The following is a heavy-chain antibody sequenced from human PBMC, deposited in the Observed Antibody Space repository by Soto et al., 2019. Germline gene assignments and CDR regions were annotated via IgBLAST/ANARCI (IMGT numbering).Heavy chain of an antibody. J-gene: IGHJ4*02. CDR2: VNQDGSEK. D-gene: IGHD5-18*01. CDR1: GFTFSSYW. V-gene: IGHV3-7*01. Sequence: EVQLVESGGGLVQPGGSLRLSCAASGFTFSSYWMTWVRQAPGKGLEWVATVNQDGSEKYYVDSVKGRFTISRDNAKNSLYLQMNSPTAEDTAVFYCARDIGYGDYWGQGTLVTVSS. CDR3: ARDIGYGDY.